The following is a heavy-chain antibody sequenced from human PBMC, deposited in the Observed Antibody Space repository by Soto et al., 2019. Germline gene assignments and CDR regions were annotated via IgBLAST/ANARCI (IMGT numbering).Heavy chain of an antibody. CDR2: ISGSGGST. D-gene: IGHD4-17*01. J-gene: IGHJ6*03. Sequence: EVQLLESGGGLVQPGGSLRLSCAASGFTFSSYAMSWVRQAPGKGLEWVSAISGSGGSTYYADSGKGRFTISRDNSKNTLYLQMNSLRAEDTAVYYCAKQTVTMNYYYYYMDVWGKGTTVTVSS. CDR3: AKQTVTMNYYYYYMDV. CDR1: GFTFSSYA. V-gene: IGHV3-23*01.